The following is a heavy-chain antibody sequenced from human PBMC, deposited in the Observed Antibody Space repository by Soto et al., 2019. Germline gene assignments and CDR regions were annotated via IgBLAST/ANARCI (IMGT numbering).Heavy chain of an antibody. CDR1: GGSISSGGYY. D-gene: IGHD2-2*01. CDR2: IYYSGST. J-gene: IGHJ3*02. V-gene: IGHV4-31*03. Sequence: QVQLQESGPGLVKPSQTLSLTCTVSGGSISSGGYYWSWIRQHPGKGLEWIGYIYYSGSTYYNPSLKSRVTISVDTSKNQFSLKLSSVTAADTAVYYCARGPGDIVVVPAALDAFDIWGQGTMVTVSS. CDR3: ARGPGDIVVVPAALDAFDI.